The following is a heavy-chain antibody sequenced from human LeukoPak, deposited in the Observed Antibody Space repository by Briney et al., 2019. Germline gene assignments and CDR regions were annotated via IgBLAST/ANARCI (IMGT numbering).Heavy chain of an antibody. V-gene: IGHV3-30*03. Sequence: GRPLRLSCAASGFTFSSYGMHWVRQAPGKGLEWVAVISYDGSNKYYADSVKGRFTISRDNSKNTLYLQMNSLRAEDTAVYYCARSWEYSYGPKRFDYWGQGTLVTVSS. D-gene: IGHD5-18*01. CDR2: ISYDGSNK. CDR3: ARSWEYSYGPKRFDY. J-gene: IGHJ4*02. CDR1: GFTFSSYG.